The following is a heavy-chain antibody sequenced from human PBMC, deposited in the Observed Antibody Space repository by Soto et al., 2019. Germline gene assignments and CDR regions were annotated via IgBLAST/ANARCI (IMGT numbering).Heavy chain of an antibody. V-gene: IGHV1-69*13. CDR2: IIPMFGTA. D-gene: IGHD5-18*01. CDR3: ASGIQLWLRRINNGYSG. J-gene: IGHJ4*02. CDR1: GGTFSTYA. Sequence: GASVKVSCKAPGGTFSTYAISWVRQAPGQGLEWMGGIIPMFGTANYAQRFQDRVTITADESTNTVYIEQSSLRSEGTAVYFCASGIQLWLRRINNGYSGWGQGTLVTVSS.